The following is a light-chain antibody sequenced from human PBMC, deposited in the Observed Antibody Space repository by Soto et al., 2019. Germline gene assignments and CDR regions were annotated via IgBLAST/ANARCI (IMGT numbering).Light chain of an antibody. CDR2: DAS. CDR1: QRVXSY. J-gene: IGKJ4*01. CDR3: QQRSNWPRT. Sequence: IVLTQCPATLSLSPGERATLSCRASQRVXSYFAWYQGKPGQAPRVLXSDASNRATGSPARLSGSGSGTDFTLTISSLDPEYFAAYYCQQRSNWPRTFGGGTKVDI. V-gene: IGKV3-11*01.